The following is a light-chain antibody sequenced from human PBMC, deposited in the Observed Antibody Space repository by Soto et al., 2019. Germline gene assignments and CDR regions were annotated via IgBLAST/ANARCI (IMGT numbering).Light chain of an antibody. J-gene: IGKJ4*01. CDR3: QHSEHDQLI. CDR1: QGINNY. CDR2: DYS. Sequence: DIQMTQSPSSLSASVGDRVTITCQASQGINNYLNRYQQQEGKAPELLIYDYSKLKTGVPSRFSGSGSQTDFTLTISILQPDDLATYYCQHSEHDQLIFGGGTKVEIK. V-gene: IGKV1-33*01.